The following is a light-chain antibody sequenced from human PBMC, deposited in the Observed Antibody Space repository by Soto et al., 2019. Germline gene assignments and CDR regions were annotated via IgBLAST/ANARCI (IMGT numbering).Light chain of an antibody. V-gene: IGLV6-57*04. J-gene: IGLJ2*01. Sequence: NFMLTQPHSVSESPGQTVTISCTRSSGSIASNYVQWYQQRPGSAPTTVIYEDNQRPSGVPDRFSGSIDSSSNSASLTISGLKTEDEADYYCQSYDSSNPLVFGGGTKVTVL. CDR1: SGSIASNY. CDR3: QSYDSSNPLV. CDR2: EDN.